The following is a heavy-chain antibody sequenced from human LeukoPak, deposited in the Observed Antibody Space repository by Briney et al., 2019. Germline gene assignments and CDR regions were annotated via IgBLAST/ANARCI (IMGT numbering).Heavy chain of an antibody. CDR1: GYTFTSYD. Sequence: SVKVSCKASGYTFTSYDINRVRQAPGQGLEWMGRIIPIFGTANYAQKFQGRVTITTDESTSTAYMELSSLRSEDTAVYYCARLIYDSSGYYFDYWGQGTLVTVSS. CDR2: IIPIFGTA. D-gene: IGHD3-22*01. CDR3: ARLIYDSSGYYFDY. J-gene: IGHJ4*02. V-gene: IGHV1-69*05.